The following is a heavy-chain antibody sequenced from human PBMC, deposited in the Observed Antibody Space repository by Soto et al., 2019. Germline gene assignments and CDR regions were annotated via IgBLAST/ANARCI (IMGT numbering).Heavy chain of an antibody. CDR2: INPNSGGT. CDR3: ARGPIVIKPGAINPTVAYYYGMDV. J-gene: IGHJ6*02. CDR1: GYTFTGYY. D-gene: IGHD2-2*02. V-gene: IGHV1-2*04. Sequence: VTVSCKASGYTFTGYYMHWVRQAPGQGLEWMGWINPNSGGTNYAQKFQGWVTMTRDTSISTGYMELSRLRSDDTAVYYCARGPIVIKPGAINPTVAYYYGMDVWGQGTTVTVSS.